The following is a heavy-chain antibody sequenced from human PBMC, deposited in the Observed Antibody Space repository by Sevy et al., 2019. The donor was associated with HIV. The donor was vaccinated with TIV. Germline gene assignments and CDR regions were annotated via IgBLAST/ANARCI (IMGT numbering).Heavy chain of an antibody. V-gene: IGHV4-38-2*01. Sequence: SETLSLTCAVSGYSISSRYYWGWVRQPPGKGLEWIASMYYSGSTYYNPSLRSRVTISLDTSENQFSLKLTSVTAADTAVYYCASDITSNWLVFDYWGQGILVTVSS. CDR1: GYSISSRYY. D-gene: IGHD6-13*01. J-gene: IGHJ4*02. CDR2: MYYSGST. CDR3: ASDITSNWLVFDY.